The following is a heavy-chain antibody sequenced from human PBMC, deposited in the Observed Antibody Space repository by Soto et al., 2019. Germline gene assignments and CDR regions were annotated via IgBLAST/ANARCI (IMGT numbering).Heavy chain of an antibody. J-gene: IGHJ4*02. CDR2: IIPIFGTA. Sequence: GASVKVSCKASGGTFSSYAISWVRQAPGQGLEWMGGIIPIFGTANYAQKFQGRVTITADESTSTAYMELSSLRSEDTAVYYCARDREDTAMAIDYWGQGTLVTVSS. CDR3: ARDREDTAMAIDY. CDR1: GGTFSSYA. V-gene: IGHV1-69*13. D-gene: IGHD5-18*01.